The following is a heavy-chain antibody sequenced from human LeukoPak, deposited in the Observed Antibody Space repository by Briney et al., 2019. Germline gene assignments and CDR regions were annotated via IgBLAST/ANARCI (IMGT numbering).Heavy chain of an antibody. CDR3: ARRGPTDY. J-gene: IGHJ4*02. D-gene: IGHD4-11*01. Sequence: GGSLTLSCAASGFSFSEYWMTRVRQAPGKGLEWVANIKEDGSEKYYADFVKGRFTISRDNAKNSLDLQMNSLRAEDTAVYYCARRGPTDYWGQGTLVTVSS. CDR2: IKEDGSEK. V-gene: IGHV3-7*03. CDR1: GFSFSEYW.